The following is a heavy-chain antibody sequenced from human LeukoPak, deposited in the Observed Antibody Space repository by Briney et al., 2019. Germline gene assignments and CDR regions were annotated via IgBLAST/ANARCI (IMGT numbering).Heavy chain of an antibody. CDR1: GYTFTGYY. CDR3: AREGSSSWYDY. D-gene: IGHD6-13*01. CDR2: INPNSGST. Sequence: GASVKVSCKASGYTFTGYYMHWVRQAPGQGLEWMGWINPNSGSTNYAQKSQGWVTMTRDTSISTAYMELSRLRSDDTAVYYCAREGSSSWYDYWGQGTLVTVSS. V-gene: IGHV1-2*04. J-gene: IGHJ4*02.